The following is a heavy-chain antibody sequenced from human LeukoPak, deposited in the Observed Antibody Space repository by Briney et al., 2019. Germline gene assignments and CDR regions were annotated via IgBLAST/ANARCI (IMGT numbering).Heavy chain of an antibody. CDR1: GFTFSSYG. V-gene: IGHV3-30*03. Sequence: PGGSLRLSCAASGFTFSSYGIHWVRQAPGKGLEWVAVISFDGTIKYYADSVKGRFTSSRDNSKNTLYLQMNSLRVEDTAVYYCARDAGGSSSWPTPYYYFMDVWGKGTTVTVSS. J-gene: IGHJ6*03. CDR2: ISFDGTIK. D-gene: IGHD6-13*01. CDR3: ARDAGGSSSWPTPYYYFMDV.